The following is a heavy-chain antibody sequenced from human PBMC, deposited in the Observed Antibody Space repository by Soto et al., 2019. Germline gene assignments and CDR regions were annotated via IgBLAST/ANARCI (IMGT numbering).Heavy chain of an antibody. Sequence: SETLSLTCTVSGGSISSYYWSWIRQPPGKGLEWIGYIYYSGSTNYNPSLKSRVTISVDTSKNQFSLKLSSVTAADTAVYYCANTEAGYCSGGSCHGGFDYWGQGTLVTVSS. CDR2: IYYSGST. J-gene: IGHJ4*02. CDR3: ANTEAGYCSGGSCHGGFDY. V-gene: IGHV4-59*01. CDR1: GGSISSYY. D-gene: IGHD2-15*01.